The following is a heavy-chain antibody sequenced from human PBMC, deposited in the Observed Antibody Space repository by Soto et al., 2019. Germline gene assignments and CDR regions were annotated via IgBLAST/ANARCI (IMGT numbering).Heavy chain of an antibody. CDR3: ARDRQLAAAGTCFDY. D-gene: IGHD6-13*01. Sequence: ASVKVSCKASGYTFSTYGISWVRQAPGQGLEWMGWISGYNGDTNYAQKVQGRLTMTTDTSTRTAYMELRSLRSDDTAVYYCARDRQLAAAGTCFDYWGQGTLVTVSS. CDR2: ISGYNGDT. J-gene: IGHJ4*02. V-gene: IGHV1-18*01. CDR1: GYTFSTYG.